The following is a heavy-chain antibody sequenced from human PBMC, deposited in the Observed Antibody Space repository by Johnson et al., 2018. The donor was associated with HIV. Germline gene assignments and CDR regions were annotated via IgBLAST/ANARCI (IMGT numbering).Heavy chain of an antibody. CDR2: ISWDSGSI. V-gene: IGHV3-9*01. J-gene: IGHJ3*02. CDR1: GFTFSDYA. CDR3: ARGMARIAFDI. Sequence: VQLVESGGNVVQPGRSLRLSCAASGFTFSDYAMHWVRQAPGKGLEWVSSISWDSGSIGYADSVKGRFTISRDNAKNSLYLQMNSLRAEDTAVYYCARGMARIAFDIWGQGTMVTVSS. D-gene: IGHD5-24*01.